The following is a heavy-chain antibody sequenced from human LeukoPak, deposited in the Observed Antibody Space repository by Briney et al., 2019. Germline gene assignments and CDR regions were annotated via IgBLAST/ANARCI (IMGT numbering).Heavy chain of an antibody. CDR3: ARLIVGATCYYYGMDV. Sequence: SETLSLTCTVSGGSISSYYWSWIRQPAGKGLEWIGRIYTSGSTNYNPSLKSRVTMSVDTSKNQFSLKLSSVTAADTAVYYCARLIVGATCYYYGMDVWGQGTTVTVSS. CDR1: GGSISSYY. D-gene: IGHD1-26*01. J-gene: IGHJ6*02. V-gene: IGHV4-4*07. CDR2: IYTSGST.